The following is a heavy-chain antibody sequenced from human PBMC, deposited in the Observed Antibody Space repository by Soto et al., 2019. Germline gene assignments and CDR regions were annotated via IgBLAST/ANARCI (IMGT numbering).Heavy chain of an antibody. CDR2: IYYSGST. V-gene: IGHV4-59*08. J-gene: IGHJ3*02. Sequence: SETLSRTCSVSGGSISSYYCSWIRQPPGKGLEWIGYIYYSGSTNYNPSLKSRVTISVDTSKNQFSLKLSSVTAADTAVYYCARRTPSSVFDIWGQGTMVTVSS. CDR3: ARRTPSSVFDI. D-gene: IGHD6-6*01. CDR1: GGSISSYY.